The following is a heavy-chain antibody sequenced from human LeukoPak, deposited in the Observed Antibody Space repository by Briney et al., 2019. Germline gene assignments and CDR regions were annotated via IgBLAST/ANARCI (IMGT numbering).Heavy chain of an antibody. CDR2: IYSGGST. CDR3: ARSQGVRGVIRYYFDY. CDR1: GFTVSSNY. D-gene: IGHD3-10*01. J-gene: IGHJ4*02. Sequence: GGSLRLSCAASGFTVSSNYMSWVRQAPGKGLEWVSVIYSGGSTYYADSVKGRFTISRDNSKNTLYLQMNSLRAEDTAVYYCARSQGVRGVIRYYFDYWGQGTLVTASS. V-gene: IGHV3-66*01.